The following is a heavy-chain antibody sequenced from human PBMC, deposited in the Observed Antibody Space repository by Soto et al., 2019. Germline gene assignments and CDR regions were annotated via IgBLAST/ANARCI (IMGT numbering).Heavy chain of an antibody. V-gene: IGHV3-48*02. CDR3: ITHYYDSSGVGAFDI. CDR1: GFTFSSYS. J-gene: IGHJ3*02. Sequence: PGGSLRLSCAASGFTFSSYSMNWVRQAPGKGLEWVSYFSSSSTKYYADSVKGRFTISRDNAKNSLYLQMNSLRDEDTAVYYCITHYYDSSGVGAFDIWGQGTMVTVSS. D-gene: IGHD3-22*01. CDR2: FSSSSTK.